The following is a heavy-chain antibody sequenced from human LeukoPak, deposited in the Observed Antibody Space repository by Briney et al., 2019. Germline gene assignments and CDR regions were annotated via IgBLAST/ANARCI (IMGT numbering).Heavy chain of an antibody. D-gene: IGHD3-10*01. CDR3: AKDPEF. J-gene: IGHJ4*02. V-gene: IGHV3-23*01. CDR1: GFVFSNYA. CDR2: ISHSGGTT. Sequence: GGSLRLSCAASGFVFSNYAMNWVRQAPGKGLEWVSVISHSGGTTYYADSVKGRFTISRDNSRNTLFLQMDSLRVEDTAVYYCAKDPEFWGQGTLVTVSS.